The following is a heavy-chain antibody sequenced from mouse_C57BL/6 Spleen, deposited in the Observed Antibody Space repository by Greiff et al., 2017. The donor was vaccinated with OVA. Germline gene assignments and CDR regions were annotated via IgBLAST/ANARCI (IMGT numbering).Heavy chain of an antibody. V-gene: IGHV5-16*01. CDR1: GFTFSDYY. J-gene: IGHJ4*01. D-gene: IGHD1-1*01. CDR2: INYDGSST. CDR3: ARDGYYRAMDY. Sequence: EVKLVESEGGLVQPGSSMKLSCTASGFTFSDYYMAWVRQVPEKGLEWVANINYDGSSTYYLDSLKSRFIISRDNAKNILYLQMSSLKSEDTATYYCARDGYYRAMDYWGQGTSVTVSS.